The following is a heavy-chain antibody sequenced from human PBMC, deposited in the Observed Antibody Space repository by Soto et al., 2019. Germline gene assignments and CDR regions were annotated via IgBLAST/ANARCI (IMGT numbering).Heavy chain of an antibody. CDR1: GGSISSSNW. CDR3: ARDRSIAVAGTTWYYYGMDV. Sequence: SETLSLTXAVSGGSISSSNWWSWVRQPPGKGLEWIGEIYHSGSTNYNPSLKSRVTISVDRSKNQFSLKLSSVTAADTAVYYCARDRSIAVAGTTWYYYGMDVWGQGTTVTVSS. CDR2: IYHSGST. D-gene: IGHD6-19*01. J-gene: IGHJ6*02. V-gene: IGHV4-4*02.